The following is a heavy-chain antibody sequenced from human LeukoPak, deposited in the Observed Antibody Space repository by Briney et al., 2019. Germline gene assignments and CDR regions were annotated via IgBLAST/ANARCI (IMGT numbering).Heavy chain of an antibody. D-gene: IGHD6-13*01. CDR3: ARDLGRGSSWYYFDY. V-gene: IGHV3-7*01. J-gene: IGHJ4*02. Sequence: GGSLRLSCAASGFTFSSYWMSWVRQAPGKGLEWVANIKQGGSEKYFVDSVKGRFTISRDNAKNSLYLQMNSLRAEDTAVYYCARDLGRGSSWYYFDYWGQGTLVTVSS. CDR1: GFTFSSYW. CDR2: IKQGGSEK.